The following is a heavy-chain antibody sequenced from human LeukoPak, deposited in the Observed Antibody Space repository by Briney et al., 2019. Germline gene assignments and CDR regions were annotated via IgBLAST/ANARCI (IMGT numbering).Heavy chain of an antibody. D-gene: IGHD3-10*01. J-gene: IGHJ3*02. Sequence: PGGSLRLSCAASGFTFSDYYMSWIRQPPGKGLEWVSYISSSPTTTYYADSVKGRFTISRDNAKNSLYLQMNSLRDEDTAVYYCARRGAYGSGTYYNAFDIWGQGTVVTVSS. CDR1: GFTFSDYY. V-gene: IGHV3-11*04. CDR3: ARRGAYGSGTYYNAFDI. CDR2: ISSSPTTT.